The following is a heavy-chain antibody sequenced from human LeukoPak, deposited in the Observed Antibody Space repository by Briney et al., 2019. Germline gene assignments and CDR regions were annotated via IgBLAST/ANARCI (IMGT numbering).Heavy chain of an antibody. V-gene: IGHV4-4*02. D-gene: IGHD5-18*01. CDR2: IYHGGST. CDR3: ARTGNTAMVPLDY. J-gene: IGHJ4*02. CDR1: GGSISGSNW. Sequence: SGTLSLTCAVSGGSISGSNWWTWVHQSPGKGLEWIGEIYHGGSTNYNPSLKSRVTISVDKSKNQFSLNVNSVTAADTAVYYCARTGNTAMVPLDYWGQGTLVTVSS.